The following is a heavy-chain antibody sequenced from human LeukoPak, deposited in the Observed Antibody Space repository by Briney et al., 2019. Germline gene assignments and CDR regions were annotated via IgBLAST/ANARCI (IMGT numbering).Heavy chain of an antibody. Sequence: PGGSLRLSCTASGFSFSTYWMSWVRQAPGRGLAWVANINADGSARYFVDSVKGRFTISRDNAKNSLYLQMNSLRADDTAVYYCTKGGHLDNWGQGTLVTVSS. J-gene: IGHJ4*02. CDR1: GFSFSTYW. V-gene: IGHV3-7*01. CDR2: INADGSAR. CDR3: TKGGHLDN. D-gene: IGHD3-16*01.